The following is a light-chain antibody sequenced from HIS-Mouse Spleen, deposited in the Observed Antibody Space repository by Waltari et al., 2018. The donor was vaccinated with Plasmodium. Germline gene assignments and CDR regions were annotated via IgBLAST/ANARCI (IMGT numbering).Light chain of an antibody. V-gene: IGLV3-10*01. CDR3: YSTDSSGNHRV. CDR2: EDS. CDR1: ALPKKY. Sequence: SYELTQPPSVSVSPGQTARITCSGDALPKKYAYWYQQKSGQAPVLVIYEDSKRPSGFLERFSGSSSGTMATLTISGAQVEDEADYYCYSTDSSGNHRVFGGGTKLTVL. J-gene: IGLJ3*02.